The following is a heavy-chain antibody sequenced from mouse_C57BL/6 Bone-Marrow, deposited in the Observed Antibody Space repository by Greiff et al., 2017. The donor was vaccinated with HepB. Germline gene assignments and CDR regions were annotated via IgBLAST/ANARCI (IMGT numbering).Heavy chain of an antibody. CDR2: INFDGSST. Sequence: DVHLVESEGGLVQPGRSMKLSCTASGFTFSDYYMAWVRQVPEKGLEWVANINFDGSSTYYLDSLKSRFIISRDNAKNILYLQMSSLKSEDTATYYCAREAYYSNPYAMDYWGQGTSVTVSS. CDR3: AREAYYSNPYAMDY. J-gene: IGHJ4*01. CDR1: GFTFSDYY. V-gene: IGHV5-16*01. D-gene: IGHD2-5*01.